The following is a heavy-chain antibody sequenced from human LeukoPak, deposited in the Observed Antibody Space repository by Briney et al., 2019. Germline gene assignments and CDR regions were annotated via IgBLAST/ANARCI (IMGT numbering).Heavy chain of an antibody. Sequence: GGSLRLSCAASGFTVSSIYMSWVRQAPGKGLEWVSVIYGGGSTYYADSVKGRFTISRDNSKNTVFLQMNSLRAEDTAVYFCARDGLDSSGYYHPFDHWGQGTLVTVSS. CDR3: ARDGLDSSGYYHPFDH. V-gene: IGHV3-53*01. CDR2: IYGGGST. CDR1: GFTVSSIY. D-gene: IGHD3-22*01. J-gene: IGHJ4*02.